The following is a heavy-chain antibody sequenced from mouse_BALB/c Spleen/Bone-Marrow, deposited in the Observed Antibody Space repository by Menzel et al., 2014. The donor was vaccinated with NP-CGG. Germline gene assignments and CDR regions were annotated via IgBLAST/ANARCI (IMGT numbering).Heavy chain of an antibody. CDR2: ISSGSSTI. CDR1: GFTFSSFG. J-gene: IGHJ2*01. Sequence: EVQGVESGGGLVQPGGSRKLSCAASGFTFSSFGMHWVRQAPEKGLEWVAYISSGSSTIYYADTVNGRFTISRDNPKNTLFLQMTSLRSEDTAMYYCARGGNWDDFDYWGQGTTLTVSS. D-gene: IGHD4-1*01. V-gene: IGHV5-17*02. CDR3: ARGGNWDDFDY.